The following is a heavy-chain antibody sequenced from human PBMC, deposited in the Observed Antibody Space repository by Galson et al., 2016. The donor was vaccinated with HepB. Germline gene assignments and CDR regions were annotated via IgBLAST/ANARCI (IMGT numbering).Heavy chain of an antibody. CDR1: GFTFSTYA. CDR2: ITDSGGRT. J-gene: IGHJ4*02. CDR3: AKMGGSGRSYLRFFDY. V-gene: IGHV3-23*01. Sequence: SLRLSCAASGFTFSTYAMTWVRQAPGKGLEWVSVITDSGGRTDYADSVKGRFTVARDNSKNTLFLQMTSLRADDTAVYYCAKMGGSGRSYLRFFDYWGQGTLVTVSS. D-gene: IGHD3-10*01.